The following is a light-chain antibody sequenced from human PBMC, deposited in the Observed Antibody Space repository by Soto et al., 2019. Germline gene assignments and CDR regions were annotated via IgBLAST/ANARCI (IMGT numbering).Light chain of an antibody. J-gene: IGKJ1*01. CDR2: DAS. V-gene: IGKV3-15*01. CDR1: QRVSRN. CDR3: QQYDNWPPT. Sequence: EAVMTQSPATLSVSPGERATHSCRASQRVSRNLAWYQQKPGQAPRLLIYDASTRATGIPARFSGSGSGTEFTLTINSLQSEDFAVYYCQQYDNWPPTSGQGTKVDIK.